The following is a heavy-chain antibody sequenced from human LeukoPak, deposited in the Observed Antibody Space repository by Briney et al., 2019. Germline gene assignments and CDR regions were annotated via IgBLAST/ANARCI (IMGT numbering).Heavy chain of an antibody. V-gene: IGHV4-61*02. CDR3: ARVSGSYGYYFDY. CDR2: IYTSGST. J-gene: IGHJ4*02. D-gene: IGHD1-26*01. Sequence: SQTLSLTCTVSGGSISSGSYYWSWIRQPAGKGLEGIGRIYTSGSTNYNPSLKSRVTISVDTSKHQFSLKLSSVTAADTAVYYCARVSGSYGYYFDYWGQGTLVTVSS. CDR1: GGSISSGSYY.